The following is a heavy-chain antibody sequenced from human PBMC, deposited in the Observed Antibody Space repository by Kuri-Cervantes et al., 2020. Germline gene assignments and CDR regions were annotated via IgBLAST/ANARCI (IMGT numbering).Heavy chain of an antibody. CDR3: AKVWVTYGSGSYYNSQQYDY. V-gene: IGHV3-23*01. CDR1: GFTFSNYA. Sequence: ETLSLTCAASGFTFSNYAMSWVRQAPGKGLEWVSTISGSGGDTYYADSVKGRFTISRDNSKNTLYLQMNSLRAEDTAVYYCAKVWVTYGSGSYYNSQQYDYWGQGTLVTVSS. CDR2: ISGSGGDT. J-gene: IGHJ4*02. D-gene: IGHD3-10*01.